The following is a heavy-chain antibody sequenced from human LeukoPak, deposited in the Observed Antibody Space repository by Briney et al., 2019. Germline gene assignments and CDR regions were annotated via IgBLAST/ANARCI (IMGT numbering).Heavy chain of an antibody. D-gene: IGHD2-15*01. CDR3: AKEDIVVVVAATIGAFDI. Sequence: GGSLRLSCAASGFTFSSYGMHRVRQAPGKGLEWVAFIRYDGSNKYYADSVKGRFTISRDNSKNTLYLQMNSLRAEDTAVYYCAKEDIVVVVAATIGAFDIWGQGTMVTVSS. CDR2: IRYDGSNK. V-gene: IGHV3-30*02. J-gene: IGHJ3*02. CDR1: GFTFSSYG.